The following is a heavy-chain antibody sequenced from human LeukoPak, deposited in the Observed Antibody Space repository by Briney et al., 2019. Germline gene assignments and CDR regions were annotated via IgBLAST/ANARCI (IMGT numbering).Heavy chain of an antibody. CDR1: GGSISSGGYY. D-gene: IGHD3-10*01. J-gene: IGHJ4*02. CDR3: ARSYYYGSGTYYRD. Sequence: SETLSLTCTVSGGSISSGGYYWSWIRQPPGKGLEWIGYIYHSGSTYYNPSLKSRVTISVDRSKNQFSLKLSSVTAADTAVYYCARSYYYGSGTYYRDWGQGTLVTVSS. V-gene: IGHV4-30-2*01. CDR2: IYHSGST.